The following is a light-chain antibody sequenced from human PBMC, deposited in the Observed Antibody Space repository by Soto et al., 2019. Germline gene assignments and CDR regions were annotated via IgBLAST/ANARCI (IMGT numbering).Light chain of an antibody. CDR1: SSNIGAGYD. Sequence: QTVVTQPPSVSGAPGQRVTISCTGSSSNIGAGYDVHWYQQLPGTAPKLLIYGNSNRPSGVPDRFSGSKSGTSASLAITGLQAEDEADYYCQSYDSSRVVFGGGTKVTVL. V-gene: IGLV1-40*01. CDR2: GNS. J-gene: IGLJ2*01. CDR3: QSYDSSRVV.